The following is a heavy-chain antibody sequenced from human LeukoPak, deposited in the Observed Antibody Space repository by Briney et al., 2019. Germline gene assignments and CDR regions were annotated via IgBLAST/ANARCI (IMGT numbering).Heavy chain of an antibody. V-gene: IGHV3-21*01. Sequence: GGSLRLSCAASGFTFSSYSMNWVRQAPGEGLEWVSSISSSSSYIYYADSVKGRFTISRDNAKNSLYLQMNSLRAEDTAVYYCAREMATIKGYFDLWGRGTLVTVSS. D-gene: IGHD5-24*01. CDR2: ISSSSSYI. J-gene: IGHJ2*01. CDR1: GFTFSSYS. CDR3: AREMATIKGYFDL.